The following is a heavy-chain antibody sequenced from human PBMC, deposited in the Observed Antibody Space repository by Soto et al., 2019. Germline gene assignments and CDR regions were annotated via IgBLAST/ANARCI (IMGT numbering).Heavy chain of an antibody. D-gene: IGHD6-19*01. CDR2: ISAYNGNT. Sequence: ASVKVSCKASGYTFTSYGISWVRQAPGQGLEWMGWISAYNGNTNYAQKLQGRVTMTTDTSTSTAYMELRSLRSDDTAVYYCARLRHPAYSSGWYSFDSWAREPWSPSPQ. CDR1: GYTFTSYG. CDR3: ARLRHPAYSSGWYSFDS. J-gene: IGHJ4*02. V-gene: IGHV1-18*01.